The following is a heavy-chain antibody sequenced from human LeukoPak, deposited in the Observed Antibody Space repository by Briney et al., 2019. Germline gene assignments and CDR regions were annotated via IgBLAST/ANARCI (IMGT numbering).Heavy chain of an antibody. D-gene: IGHD4-23*01. V-gene: IGHV4-59*01. CDR3: AKASVTTAVLFDS. J-gene: IGHJ4*02. CDR2: MSNTGIT. Sequence: PSETLSLTCTVSGGSISSYFWNWIRQPPGQGLEWIGYMSNTGITKYNPSLKSRVTISADTSKNQFSLILNSVTAADTAVYYCAKASVTTAVLFDSWGQGTLVAVSS. CDR1: GGSISSYF.